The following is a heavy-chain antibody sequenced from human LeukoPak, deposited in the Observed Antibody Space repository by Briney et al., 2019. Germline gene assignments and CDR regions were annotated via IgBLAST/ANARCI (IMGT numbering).Heavy chain of an antibody. CDR3: ARDGPILYHDY. CDR2: IKQDGSEK. Sequence: GGSLRLSCAASGFTFSSYWMSWVRQAPGKGLEWVANIKQDGSEKYYVDSVRGRFTISRDNAKNSLYLQMNSLRAEDTAVYYCARDGPILYHDYWGQGTLVTVSS. D-gene: IGHD2-2*02. J-gene: IGHJ4*02. V-gene: IGHV3-7*01. CDR1: GFTFSSYW.